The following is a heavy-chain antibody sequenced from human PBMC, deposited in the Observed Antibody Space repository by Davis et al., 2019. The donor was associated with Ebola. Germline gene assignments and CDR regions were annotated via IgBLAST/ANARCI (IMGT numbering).Heavy chain of an antibody. J-gene: IGHJ4*02. Sequence: PGGSLRLSCLASGFTFTTYAMHWVRQAPGKGLEYVSAISTNGDSTFYAASVKGRFTISRDNSKNTVYLQMSSLRPEDTAVYYCVKDKRMGMDFDYWGQGTLVTVSS. CDR3: VKDKRMGMDFDY. CDR2: ISTNGDST. V-gene: IGHV3-64D*08. D-gene: IGHD7-27*01. CDR1: GFTFTTYA.